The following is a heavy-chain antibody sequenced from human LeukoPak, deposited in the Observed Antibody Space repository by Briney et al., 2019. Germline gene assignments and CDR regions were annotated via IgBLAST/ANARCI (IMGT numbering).Heavy chain of an antibody. CDR2: IYSGGST. CDR3: ARVSRPSRGGYFDY. CDR1: GFTVSSNY. V-gene: IGHV3-53*01. J-gene: IGHJ4*02. D-gene: IGHD2-2*01. Sequence: GGSLRLSCAASGFTVSSNYMSWVRQAPGKGLEWVSVIYSGGSTYYADSVKGRFTISRDNSKNTLYLQMNSLRAEDTAVYYCARVSRPSRGGYFDYWGQGTLVTVSS.